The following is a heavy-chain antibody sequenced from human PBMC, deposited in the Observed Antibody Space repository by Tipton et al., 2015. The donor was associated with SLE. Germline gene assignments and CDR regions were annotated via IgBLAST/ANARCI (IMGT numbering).Heavy chain of an antibody. J-gene: IGHJ4*02. CDR1: GYSFATSW. CDR3: ARPAPYYYDSSGYSYLTY. Sequence: VQLVQSGAEVKKPGESLKISCRGSGYSFATSWIGWVRQMPGKGLEWLGVIYPGDSDTRYSPSFRGQVTISADKSISTAYLHWSSLKASDTAMYYCARPAPYYYDSSGYSYLTYWGQGTLVTVSS. V-gene: IGHV5-51*01. CDR2: IYPGDSDT. D-gene: IGHD3-22*01.